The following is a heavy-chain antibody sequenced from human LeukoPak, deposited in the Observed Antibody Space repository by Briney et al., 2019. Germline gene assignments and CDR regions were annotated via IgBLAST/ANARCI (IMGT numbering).Heavy chain of an antibody. CDR2: ITSHGGST. V-gene: IGHV3-64*01. CDR3: ATFGEIFSY. J-gene: IGHJ4*02. CDR1: GFIFSNFV. D-gene: IGHD3-10*01. Sequence: GGSLRVSCVASGFIFSNFVMHWVRQAPGKGLEYVSAITSHGGSTYYANSVKGRFTVSRDNSKNTLFLQMGSLRAEDMAVYYCATFGEIFSYWGQGTLVTVSS.